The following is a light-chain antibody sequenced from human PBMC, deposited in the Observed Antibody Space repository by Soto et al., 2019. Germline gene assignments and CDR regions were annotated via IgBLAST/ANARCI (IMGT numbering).Light chain of an antibody. CDR2: DVC. CDR3: CSYAGSYTVV. V-gene: IGLV2-11*01. J-gene: IGLJ2*01. Sequence: QSVLTQPRSVSGSPGQSVTISCTGTSSDVGAYNYVSWYQQHPGKAPKLMIYDVCKRPSGVPDRFSGSKSGNTASLTISGLQAEDEADYYCCSYAGSYTVVFGGGTKVTVL. CDR1: SSDVGAYNY.